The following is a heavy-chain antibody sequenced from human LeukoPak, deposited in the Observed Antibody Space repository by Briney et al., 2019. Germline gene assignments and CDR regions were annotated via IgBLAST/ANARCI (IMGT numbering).Heavy chain of an antibody. V-gene: IGHV4-34*01. J-gene: IGHJ4*02. CDR3: ARGYSNYDY. Sequence: SETLSLTCAVYGGSFSGYYWSWIRQPPGKGLEWIGEINHSGSTNYNPSLKSRVTISVDTSKNQFSLKLSFVTAADTAVYYCARGYSNYDYWGQGTLVTVSS. CDR1: GGSFSGYY. D-gene: IGHD4-11*01. CDR2: INHSGST.